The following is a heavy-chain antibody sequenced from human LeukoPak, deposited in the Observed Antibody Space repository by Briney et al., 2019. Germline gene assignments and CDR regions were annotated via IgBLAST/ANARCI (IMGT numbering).Heavy chain of an antibody. Sequence: GGSLRLSCAASGFTFSSYGMHWVRQAPGKGLEWVAVISYDGSNKYYADSVKGRFTISRDNSKNTLYLRMNSLRAEDTAVYYCAGDDSSIGALYFDCWGQGTLVTVSS. J-gene: IGHJ4*02. CDR3: AGDDSSIGALYFDC. D-gene: IGHD3-22*01. V-gene: IGHV3-30*03. CDR1: GFTFSSYG. CDR2: ISYDGSNK.